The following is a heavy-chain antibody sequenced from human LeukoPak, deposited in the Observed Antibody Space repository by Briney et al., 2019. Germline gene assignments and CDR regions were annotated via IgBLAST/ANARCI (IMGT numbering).Heavy chain of an antibody. CDR2: IYHSGST. D-gene: IGHD6-6*01. CDR3: ARHHSSSPFDY. V-gene: IGHV4-30-2*01. Sequence: SETLSLTCTVSGGSISSGGYYWSWIRQPPGKGLEWIGYIYHSGSTYYNPSLKSRVTISVDRSKNQFSLKLSSVTAADTAVYYCARHHSSSPFDYWGQGTLVTVSS. J-gene: IGHJ4*02. CDR1: GGSISSGGYY.